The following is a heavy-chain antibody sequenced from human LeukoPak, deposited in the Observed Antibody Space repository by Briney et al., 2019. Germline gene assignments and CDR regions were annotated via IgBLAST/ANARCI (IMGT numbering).Heavy chain of an antibody. CDR1: GFTFSDYY. V-gene: IGHV3-11*01. CDR3: AREVGYSYGYWFDP. J-gene: IGHJ5*02. Sequence: PGGSLRLSCAASGFTFSDYYMSWIRQAPGKGLEWVSYISSSGSTIYYADSVKGRFTISRDNAKNSLYLQMNSLRAEDTAAYYCAREVGYSYGYWFDPWGQGTLVTVSS. CDR2: ISSSGSTI. D-gene: IGHD5-18*01.